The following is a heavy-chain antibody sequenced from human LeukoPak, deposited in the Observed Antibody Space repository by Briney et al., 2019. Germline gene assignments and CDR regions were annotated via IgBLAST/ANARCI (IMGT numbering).Heavy chain of an antibody. J-gene: IGHJ6*02. V-gene: IGHV4-4*02. CDR3: ARVGSSSSPLWYYYYYGMDV. D-gene: IGHD6-6*01. CDR1: GGSISSSNW. CDR2: IYHSGST. Sequence: SGTLSLTCAVSGGSISSSNWWSWVRQPPGKGLEWIGEIYHSGSTSYNPSLKSRVTISVDKSKNQFSLKLSSVTAADTAVYYCARVGSSSSPLWYYYYYGMDVWGQGTTVTVSS.